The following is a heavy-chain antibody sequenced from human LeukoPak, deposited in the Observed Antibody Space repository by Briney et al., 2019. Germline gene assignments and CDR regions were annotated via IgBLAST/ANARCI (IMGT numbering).Heavy chain of an antibody. J-gene: IGHJ2*01. CDR2: IIPMFGTA. Sequence: ASVKVSCKASGGTFSSYAISWVRQAPGQGLEWMGGIIPMFGTANYAQKFQGRVTVTADESTSTAYMELSSLRSEDTAVYYCAKVEFRDFDLWGRGTLVTVSS. D-gene: IGHD1-1*01. CDR1: GGTFSSYA. V-gene: IGHV1-69*13. CDR3: AKVEFRDFDL.